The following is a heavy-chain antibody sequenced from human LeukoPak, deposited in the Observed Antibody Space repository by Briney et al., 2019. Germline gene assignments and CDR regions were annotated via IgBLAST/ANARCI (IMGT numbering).Heavy chain of an antibody. CDR2: IIPIFGTA. CDR3: ARVPFVTTLYFDY. D-gene: IGHD4-17*01. V-gene: IGHV1-69*01. J-gene: IGHJ4*02. CDR1: GGTFSSYA. Sequence: SVKVSCKAPGGTFSSYAISWVRQAPGQGLEWMGGIIPIFGTANYAQKFQGRVTITADESTSTAYMELSSLRSEDTAVYYCARVPFVTTLYFDYWGQGTLVTVSS.